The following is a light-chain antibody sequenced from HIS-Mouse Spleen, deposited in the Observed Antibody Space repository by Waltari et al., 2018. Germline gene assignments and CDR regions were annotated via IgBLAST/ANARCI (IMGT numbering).Light chain of an antibody. CDR1: SSDVGGYNH. Sequence: QSALTQPRSVSGSPGQSVTISCTGTSSDVGGYNHVPWYQQHPGKAPKLMIYDVSKRPSGVPHRFSGSKSGNTASLTISGLQAEDEADYYCCSYAGSYTGVFGTGTKVTVL. V-gene: IGLV2-11*02. J-gene: IGLJ1*01. CDR3: CSYAGSYTGV. CDR2: DVS.